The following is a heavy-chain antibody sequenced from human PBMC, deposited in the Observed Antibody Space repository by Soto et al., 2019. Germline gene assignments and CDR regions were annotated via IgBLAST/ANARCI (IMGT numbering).Heavy chain of an antibody. J-gene: IGHJ4*02. V-gene: IGHV4-31*03. CDR3: ARGGGSTKVDY. CDR2: TSNSGST. D-gene: IGHD2-2*01. CDR1: GGSITSSGYY. Sequence: QVQLQESGPGLVKPSQTLSLTCTVSGGSITSSGYYWSWIRQHPGEGLEWIGFTSNSGSTSYNPSLKSRVTISVDTSSNQFSLNVKSVTAADTAVYYCARGGGSTKVDYWGQGTLVTVSP.